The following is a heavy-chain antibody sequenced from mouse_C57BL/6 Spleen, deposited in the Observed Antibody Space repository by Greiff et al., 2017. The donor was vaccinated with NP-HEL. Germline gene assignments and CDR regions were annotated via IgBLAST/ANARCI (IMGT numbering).Heavy chain of an antibody. V-gene: IGHV5-4*01. J-gene: IGHJ1*03. D-gene: IGHD2-4*01. CDR1: GFTFSSYA. Sequence: EVQLVESGGGLVKPGGSLKLSCAASGFTFSSYAMSWVRQTPEKRLEWVATISDGGSSTYYPDNVKGRFTISRDNAKNNLYLQMSHLKSEDTAMYYCARDDDYDWYFDVWGTGTTVTVSS. CDR3: ARDDDYDWYFDV. CDR2: ISDGGSST.